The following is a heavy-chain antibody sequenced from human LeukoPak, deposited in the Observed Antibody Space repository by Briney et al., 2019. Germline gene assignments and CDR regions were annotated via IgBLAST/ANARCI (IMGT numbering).Heavy chain of an antibody. J-gene: IGHJ4*02. Sequence: PGGSLRLSCAASGFTFSSYAMSWVRQAPEKGLEWVSAISGSGGSTYYADSVKGRFTISRDNSKNTLYLQMNSLRAEDTAVYYCAKVKVAVAGSALDYWGQGTLVTVSS. D-gene: IGHD6-19*01. CDR3: AKVKVAVAGSALDY. CDR1: GFTFSSYA. CDR2: ISGSGGST. V-gene: IGHV3-23*01.